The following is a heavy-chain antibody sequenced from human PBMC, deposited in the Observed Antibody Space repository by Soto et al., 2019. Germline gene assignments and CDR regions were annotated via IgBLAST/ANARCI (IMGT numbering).Heavy chain of an antibody. CDR1: GFTFSSYA. V-gene: IGHV3-30-3*01. J-gene: IGHJ4*02. CDR3: ARDTQAIFDY. CDR2: ISYDGSNK. Sequence: GGSLRLSCAASGFTFSSYAMHWVRQAPGKGLEWVAVISYDGSNKYYADSVKGRFTISRDNSKNTLYLQMNSLRAEDTAVYYCARDTQAIFDYWGQGTLVTVSS.